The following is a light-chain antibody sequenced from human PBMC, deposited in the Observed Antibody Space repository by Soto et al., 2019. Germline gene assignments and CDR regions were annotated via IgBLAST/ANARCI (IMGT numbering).Light chain of an antibody. CDR3: LQDYSYPRT. CDR1: QAIRND. V-gene: IGKV1-6*01. CDR2: AAS. Sequence: AIQMTQSPSSLSASIGDRVTITCRASQAIRNDLGWYQQKPGKAPNLLIYAASNLQSGVPSRFSGSGSGTDFTLTISRLQPEDFATYYCLQDYSYPRTFGQGTKVEIK. J-gene: IGKJ1*01.